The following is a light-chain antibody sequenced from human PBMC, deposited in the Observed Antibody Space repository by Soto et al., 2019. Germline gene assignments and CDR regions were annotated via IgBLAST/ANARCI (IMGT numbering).Light chain of an antibody. CDR3: QHYNSYSEA. J-gene: IGKJ1*01. V-gene: IGKV1-5*03. Sequence: DSQITHSPSTLSGAVVDIVTVTFGASQTISSWLAWYQQKPGKAPKLLIYKASTLKSGVPSRFSGSGSGTEFTLTISSLQPDDFATYYYQHYNSYSEAFGQGTKVDI. CDR1: QTISSW. CDR2: KAS.